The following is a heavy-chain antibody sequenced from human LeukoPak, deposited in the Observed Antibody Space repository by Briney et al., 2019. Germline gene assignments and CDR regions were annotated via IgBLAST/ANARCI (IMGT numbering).Heavy chain of an antibody. D-gene: IGHD6-25*01. CDR3: ARDRGRYYMDV. J-gene: IGHJ6*03. CDR2: IGTAGDI. Sequence: PGGSLRLSCAASGFNFNTNNMDWVRQATGKGLEWVSGIGTAGDIYYPASVKGRFTISRENAKNSLYLQMNSLRAGDTAVYYCARDRGRYYMDVWGKGTTVTISS. CDR1: GFNFNTNN. V-gene: IGHV3-13*01.